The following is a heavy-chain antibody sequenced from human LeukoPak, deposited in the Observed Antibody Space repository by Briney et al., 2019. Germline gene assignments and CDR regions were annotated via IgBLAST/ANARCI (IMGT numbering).Heavy chain of an antibody. CDR3: ARGVEPLAANTLAY. Sequence: GGSLRLSCAASGFTFSSYSMTWVRRAPGKGLEWVSVPYSDGNTKYADSVQGRFTISRDNSKNTLYLEMNSLSPDDTAVYYCARGVEPLAANTLAYWGQGTLVTVSS. CDR1: GFTFSSYS. CDR2: PYSDGNT. V-gene: IGHV3-53*01. J-gene: IGHJ4*02. D-gene: IGHD1-14*01.